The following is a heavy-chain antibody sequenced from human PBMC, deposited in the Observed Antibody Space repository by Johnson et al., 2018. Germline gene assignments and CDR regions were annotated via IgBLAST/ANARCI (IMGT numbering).Heavy chain of an antibody. Sequence: EVQLVESGGGLVQPGGSLRLCCAASEFTFSSYDMHWVRQATGKGLEWVSAIGTAGDTYYPGSVKGRFTISRENAKNSLYLQMNSLRARDTAVFSCARDNGGDAFDIWGQGTMVTVSS. V-gene: IGHV3-13*01. D-gene: IGHD2-8*01. CDR3: ARDNGGDAFDI. J-gene: IGHJ3*02. CDR2: IGTAGDT. CDR1: EFTFSSYD.